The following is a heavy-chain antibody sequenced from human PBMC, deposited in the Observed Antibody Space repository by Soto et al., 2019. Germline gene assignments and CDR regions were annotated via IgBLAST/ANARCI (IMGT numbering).Heavy chain of an antibody. CDR2: IYYSGST. CDR1: GGSISSSSYY. CDR3: ARHNCSSTSCSWYMDV. V-gene: IGHV4-39*01. J-gene: IGHJ6*03. Sequence: PSETLSLTCTVSGGSISSSSYYWGWIRQPPGKGLEWIGSIYYSGSTYYNPSLKSRVTISVDTSKNQFSLKLSSVTAADTAVYYCARHNCSSTSCSWYMDVWGKGTTVTVSS. D-gene: IGHD2-2*01.